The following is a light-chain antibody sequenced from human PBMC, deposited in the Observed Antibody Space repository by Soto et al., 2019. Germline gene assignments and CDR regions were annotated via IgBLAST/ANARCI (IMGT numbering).Light chain of an antibody. CDR3: QQSYNIFSWT. J-gene: IGKJ1*01. V-gene: IGKV1-39*01. Sequence: DIQMTQSPSSLSASVGDRVTITCRASQRISSYLNWYQQKPGKAPELLIYAASNLQSEVPSRFRGSGSGTDFTLTISSLQPEDFATYYCQQSYNIFSWTFGQGTKGDIK. CDR2: AAS. CDR1: QRISSY.